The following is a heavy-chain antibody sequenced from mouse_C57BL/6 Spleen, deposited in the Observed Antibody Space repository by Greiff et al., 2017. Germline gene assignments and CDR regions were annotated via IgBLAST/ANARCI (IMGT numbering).Heavy chain of an antibody. V-gene: IGHV5-9-1*02. CDR1: GFTFSSYA. CDR2: ISSGGDYI. Sequence: EVQLVESGEGLVKPGGSLKLSCAASGFTFSSYAMSWVRQTPEKRLEWVAYISSGGDYIYYADTVKGRFTISRDNARNTLYLQMSSLKSEDTAMYYCTRDDGSSPWFAYWGQGTLVTVSA. D-gene: IGHD1-1*01. J-gene: IGHJ3*01. CDR3: TRDDGSSPWFAY.